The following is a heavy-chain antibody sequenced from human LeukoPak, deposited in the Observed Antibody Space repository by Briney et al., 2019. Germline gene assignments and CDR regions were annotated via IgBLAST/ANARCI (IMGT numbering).Heavy chain of an antibody. J-gene: IGHJ4*02. CDR2: IIPMFGTP. CDR1: GGTFSSYA. D-gene: IGHD3-10*01. Sequence: SVKVSCKASGGTFSSYAINWVRQAPGQGLEWMGGIIPMFGTPNYAQKFQGRVTITADESTSTAYMELSSLRSEDTAVYYCATTPGKLWFGELSRWGQGTLVTVSS. V-gene: IGHV1-69*13. CDR3: ATTPGKLWFGELSR.